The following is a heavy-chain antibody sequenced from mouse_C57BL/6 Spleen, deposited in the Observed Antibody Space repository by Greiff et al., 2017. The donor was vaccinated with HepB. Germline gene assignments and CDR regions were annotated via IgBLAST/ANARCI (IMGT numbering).Heavy chain of an antibody. D-gene: IGHD1-1*01. J-gene: IGHJ2*01. V-gene: IGHV1-81*01. CDR3: ASYYYGSNYFDY. Sequence: QVQLKQSGAELARPGASVKLSCKASGYTFTSYGISWVKQRTGQGLEWIGEIYPRSGNTYYNEKFKGKATLTADKSSSTAYMELRSLTSEDSAVYFCASYYYGSNYFDYWGQGTTLTVSS. CDR2: IYPRSGNT. CDR1: GYTFTSYG.